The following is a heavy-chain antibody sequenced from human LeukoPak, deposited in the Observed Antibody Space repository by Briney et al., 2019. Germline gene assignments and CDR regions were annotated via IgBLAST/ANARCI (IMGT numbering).Heavy chain of an antibody. Sequence: ASVKVSCKASGYTFTSYGISWVRQAPGQGLEWMGWISAYNGNTNYAQKLQGRVTMTTGTSTSTAYMELRSLRSDDTAVNYCARDFGGYYDSSGYSIYWGQGALVTVSS. J-gene: IGHJ4*02. CDR2: ISAYNGNT. CDR1: GYTFTSYG. CDR3: ARDFGGYYDSSGYSIY. D-gene: IGHD3-22*01. V-gene: IGHV1-18*01.